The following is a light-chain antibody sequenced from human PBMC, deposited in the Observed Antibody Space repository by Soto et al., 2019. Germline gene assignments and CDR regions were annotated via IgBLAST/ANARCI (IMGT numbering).Light chain of an antibody. CDR2: GAS. CDR1: QAINNK. J-gene: IGKJ4*01. V-gene: IGKV1-16*02. CDR3: QQYNTYPLT. Sequence: DIQMTQSPSALSASVGARVTITCRASQAINNKLAWFQQKPGKAPKSLIYGASNLHSGVPSKFTGSGSGTTFTHTISSLQPGDIATYFCQQYNTYPLTFSGGTKVVI.